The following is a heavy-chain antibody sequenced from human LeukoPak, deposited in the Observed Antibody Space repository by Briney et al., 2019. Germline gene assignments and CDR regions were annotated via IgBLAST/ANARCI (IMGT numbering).Heavy chain of an antibody. CDR2: ISSSGSTI. D-gene: IGHD3-10*02. CDR3: AELGITMIGGV. V-gene: IGHV3-48*03. J-gene: IGHJ6*04. CDR1: GFTFSSYA. Sequence: GGSLRLSCAASGFTFSSYAMHWVRQAPGKGLEWVSYISSSGSTIYYADSVKGRFTISRDNAKNSLYLQMNSLRAEDTAVYYCAELGITMIGGVWGKGTAVTISS.